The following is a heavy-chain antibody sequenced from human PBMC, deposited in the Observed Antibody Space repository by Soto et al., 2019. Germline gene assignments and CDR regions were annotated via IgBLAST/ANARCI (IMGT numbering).Heavy chain of an antibody. CDR3: ARDSKGYDFWSGYPGNYGMYV. J-gene: IGHJ6*04. D-gene: IGHD3-3*01. V-gene: IGHV1-3*01. CDR1: GYTFTSYA. CDR2: INAGNGNT. Sequence: ASVKVSCKASGYTFTSYAMHWVRQAPGQRLEWMGWINAGNGNTKYSQKFQGRVTITRDTSASTAYMELSSLRSEDTAVYYCARDSKGYDFWSGYPGNYGMYVRGKGTTVTVPS.